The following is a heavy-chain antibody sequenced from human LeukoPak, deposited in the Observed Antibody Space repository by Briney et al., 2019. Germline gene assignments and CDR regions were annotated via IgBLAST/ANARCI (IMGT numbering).Heavy chain of an antibody. Sequence: PGGSLRLSCAASGFTFSDYYMSWIRQPPGKGLEWVGYIYYSGSTNYNPSLQSRVTISVDTSKTQFSLKLRSVTAADTAVYYCARAGRDGYNYFDYWGQGTLVTVSS. D-gene: IGHD5-24*01. J-gene: IGHJ4*02. CDR1: GFTFSDYY. CDR3: ARAGRDGYNYFDY. CDR2: IYYSGST. V-gene: IGHV4-59*01.